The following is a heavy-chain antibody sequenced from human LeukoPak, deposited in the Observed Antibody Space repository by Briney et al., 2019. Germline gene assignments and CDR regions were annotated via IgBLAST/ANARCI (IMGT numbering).Heavy chain of an antibody. CDR1: GFTFSPYN. V-gene: IGHV3-21*01. Sequence: GGSLRLSCAASGFTFSPYNMNWVRQAPGKGLEWVSAISSSSYIYYADSVKGRFTISRDNAKNSLYLRMNSLRAEDTAVYYCARGGGYCGGDCYGIDYWGQGTLVTVSS. D-gene: IGHD2-21*01. CDR2: ISSSSYI. CDR3: ARGGGYCGGDCYGIDY. J-gene: IGHJ4*02.